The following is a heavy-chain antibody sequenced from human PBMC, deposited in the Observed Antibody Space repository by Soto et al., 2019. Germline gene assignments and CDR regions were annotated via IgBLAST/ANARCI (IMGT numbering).Heavy chain of an antibody. D-gene: IGHD6-6*01. CDR2: IVVGSGNT. V-gene: IGHV1-58*02. CDR1: GFTFTSSA. J-gene: IGHJ6*03. Sequence: QMQLVQSGPEVKKPGTSVKVSCKASGFTFTSSAMPWVRQARGQRLGWIGWIVVGSGNTNYAQKFQERVTITRDMSTSTAYMELSSLRSEDTAVYYCAADPLRSRSYYYMDVWGKGTTVTVSS. CDR3: AADPLRSRSYYYMDV.